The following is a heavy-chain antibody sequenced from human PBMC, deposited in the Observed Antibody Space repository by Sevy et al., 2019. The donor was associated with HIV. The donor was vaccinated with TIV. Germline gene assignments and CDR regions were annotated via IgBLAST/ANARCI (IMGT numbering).Heavy chain of an antibody. CDR1: GFTLSDYY. D-gene: IGHD4-17*01. V-gene: IGHV3-11*01. CDR3: ARDFGDSPRPGAFDI. J-gene: IGHJ3*02. CDR2: ISSSGSTI. Sequence: GGSLRLSCAASGFTLSDYYMSWIRQAPGKGLEWVSYISSSGSTIYYADSVKDRFTISRDNAKNSLYLQMNSLRAEDTAVYYCARDFGDSPRPGAFDIWGQGAMVTVSS.